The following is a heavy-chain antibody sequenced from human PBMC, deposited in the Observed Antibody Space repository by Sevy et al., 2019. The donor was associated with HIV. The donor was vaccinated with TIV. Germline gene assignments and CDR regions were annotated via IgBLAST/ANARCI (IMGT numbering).Heavy chain of an antibody. CDR2: INHSGST. CDR1: GGSFSGYY. V-gene: IGHV4-34*01. D-gene: IGHD3-3*01. J-gene: IGHJ6*02. CDR3: ARGLGYDFWSGYYGMDV. Sequence: SETLSLTCAVYGGSFSGYYWSWIRQPPGKGLEWIGEINHSGSTNYNPSLKSRVTISVDTSKNQFSLKLSSVTAADTAVSYCARGLGYDFWSGYYGMDVWGQWTTVTVSS.